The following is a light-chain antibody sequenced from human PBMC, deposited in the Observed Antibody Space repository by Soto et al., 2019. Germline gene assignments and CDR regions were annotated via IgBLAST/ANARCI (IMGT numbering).Light chain of an antibody. V-gene: IGLV2-11*01. CDR2: EVS. CDR1: SRDVGGYNF. CDR3: SSYAGTNHRYV. Sequence: QSVLTQPRSVSGSPGQSVTISCTGTSRDVGGYNFVSWYQQHPGKAPKLMIYEVSKRPSGVPDRFSGSKSGNTASLTFSGLRADDEADYYCSSYAGTNHRYVFGTGTKLTVL. J-gene: IGLJ1*01.